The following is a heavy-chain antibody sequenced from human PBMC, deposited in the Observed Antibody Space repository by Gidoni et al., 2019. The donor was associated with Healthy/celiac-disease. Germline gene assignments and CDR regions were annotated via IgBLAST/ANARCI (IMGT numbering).Heavy chain of an antibody. CDR3: ARSDDSSGYQVPYFDY. J-gene: IGHJ4*02. D-gene: IGHD3-22*01. Sequence: NYNPSLKSRVTISVDTSKNQFSLKLSSVTAADTAVYYCARSDDSSGYQVPYFDYWGQGTLVTVSS. V-gene: IGHV4-59*01.